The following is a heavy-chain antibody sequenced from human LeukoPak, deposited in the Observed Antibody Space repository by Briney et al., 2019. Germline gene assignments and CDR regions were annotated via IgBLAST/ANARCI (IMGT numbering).Heavy chain of an antibody. CDR2: ISSSGSTI. J-gene: IGHJ4*02. CDR3: ARDPLYYYDSSGLTIAPGKY. V-gene: IGHV3-11*04. CDR1: GFTFSDYY. D-gene: IGHD3-22*01. Sequence: GGSLRLSCAASGFTFSDYYMSWFRQAPGKGLEWVSYISSSGSTIYYADSVKGRFTISRDNAKNSLYLQMNSLRAEDTAVYYCARDPLYYYDSSGLTIAPGKYWGQGTLVTVSS.